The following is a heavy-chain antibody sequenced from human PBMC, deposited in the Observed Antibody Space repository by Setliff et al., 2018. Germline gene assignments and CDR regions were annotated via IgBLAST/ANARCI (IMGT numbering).Heavy chain of an antibody. Sequence: PSETLSLTCTVSGGSVGGGSYYWGWIRQSPGKGLEWIGSMYYSGRTYYNPSLDSRVTTSLDTSKNHFSLRLSSVTAADTAVYYCASPRRDDSDSPFDAFDIWGQGTKVTVSS. CDR3: ASPRRDDSDSPFDAFDI. D-gene: IGHD3-3*01. CDR1: GGSVGGGSYY. V-gene: IGHV4-39*02. J-gene: IGHJ3*02. CDR2: MYYSGRT.